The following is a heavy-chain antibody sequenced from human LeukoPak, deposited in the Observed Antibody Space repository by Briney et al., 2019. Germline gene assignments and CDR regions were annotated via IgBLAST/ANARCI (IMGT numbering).Heavy chain of an antibody. V-gene: IGHV3-30-3*01. Sequence: RGSLRLSCAASGFTFSSYAMHSVRQAPGKGLEWVAVISYDGSNKYYADSVKGRFTISRDNSKNTLYLQMNSLRAEDTAVYYCARVGSYSFDHWGQGTLVTVSS. CDR2: ISYDGSNK. D-gene: IGHD1-26*01. CDR3: ARVGSYSFDH. J-gene: IGHJ4*02. CDR1: GFTFSSYA.